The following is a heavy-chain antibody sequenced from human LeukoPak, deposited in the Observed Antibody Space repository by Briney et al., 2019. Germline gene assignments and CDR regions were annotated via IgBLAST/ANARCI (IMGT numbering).Heavy chain of an antibody. V-gene: IGHV1-2*02. D-gene: IGHD3-10*01. CDR3: AKLEQTFDFHY. CDR1: GYXFTDYY. J-gene: IGHJ4*02. Sequence: ASVKVSCKASGYXFTDYYIHWVRQAPGQGLEWMGWINPKSGGTNYAQKFQGRVTMTRDTSISTAFMELSRLKSDDTAVYYCAKLEQTFDFHYWGQGTLVTVSS. CDR2: INPKSGGT.